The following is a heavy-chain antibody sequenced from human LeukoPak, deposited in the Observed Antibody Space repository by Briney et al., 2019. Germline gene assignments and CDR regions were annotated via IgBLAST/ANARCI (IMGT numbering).Heavy chain of an antibody. D-gene: IGHD6-19*01. J-gene: IGHJ6*03. CDR3: AGAEGIAVARLRFDYYYYMDV. V-gene: IGHV1-69*05. Sequence: ASVKVSCKASGGTFSSYAISWVRQAPGQGLEWMGGIIPIFGTANYALKFQGRVTITTDESTSTAYMELSSLRSEDTAVYYCAGAEGIAVARLRFDYYYYMDVWGKGTTVTVSS. CDR2: IIPIFGTA. CDR1: GGTFSSYA.